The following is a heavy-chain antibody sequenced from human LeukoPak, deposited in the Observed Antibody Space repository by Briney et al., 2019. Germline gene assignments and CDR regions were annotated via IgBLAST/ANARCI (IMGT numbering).Heavy chain of an antibody. V-gene: IGHV4-4*07. CDR3: TRAWQWLPLDY. Sequence: SETLSLTCTVSGDSISSYYWSWIRQPAGKGLEWIGRISTSGSTNYNPSLKSRVTMSVDTSKNQFSLKLSSVTAADTAVYYCTRAWQWLPLDYWGQGTLVTVSS. CDR1: GDSISSYY. J-gene: IGHJ4*02. CDR2: ISTSGST. D-gene: IGHD6-19*01.